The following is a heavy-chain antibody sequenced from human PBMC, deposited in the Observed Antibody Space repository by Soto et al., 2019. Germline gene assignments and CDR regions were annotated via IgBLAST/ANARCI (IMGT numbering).Heavy chain of an antibody. CDR2: IIPIFGTA. Sequence: SVKVSCKASGGTFSSYAISWVRQAPGQGLEWMGGIIPIFGTANYAQKFQGRVTITADESTSTAYMELSSLRSEDTAVYYCARFRMVRGVIYWFDPWGQGTLVTVSS. D-gene: IGHD3-10*01. CDR3: ARFRMVRGVIYWFDP. J-gene: IGHJ5*02. V-gene: IGHV1-69*13. CDR1: GGTFSSYA.